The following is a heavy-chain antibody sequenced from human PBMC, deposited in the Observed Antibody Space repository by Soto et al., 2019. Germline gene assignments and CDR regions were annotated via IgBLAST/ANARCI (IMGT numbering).Heavy chain of an antibody. J-gene: IGHJ6*02. V-gene: IGHV1-8*01. CDR1: GYSITGYD. Sequence: SLNRSCKASGYSITGYDVHWVRQATGQGLEWMGWMNPNTGYTANAQKFQGRVTMTRNISISTVYMELSSLRSEDTAVYYCARRGYSSSWYYYYYYGMDVWGQGTTVTVSS. CDR3: ARRGYSSSWYYYYYYGMDV. D-gene: IGHD6-13*01. CDR2: MNPNTGYT.